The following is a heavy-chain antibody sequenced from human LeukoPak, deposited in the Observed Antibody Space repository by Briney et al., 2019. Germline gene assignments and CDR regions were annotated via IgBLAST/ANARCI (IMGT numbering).Heavy chain of an antibody. Sequence: GGSLRLSCAASGFTFSSYAMHWVRQAPGKGLEWVAVISYDGSNKYYADSVKGRFTISRDNSKNTLYLQMNSLRAEDTAVYYCARDLYGSSWYTFDYWGQGTLVTVSS. CDR2: ISYDGSNK. CDR1: GFTFSSYA. CDR3: ARDLYGSSWYTFDY. D-gene: IGHD6-13*01. J-gene: IGHJ4*02. V-gene: IGHV3-30-3*01.